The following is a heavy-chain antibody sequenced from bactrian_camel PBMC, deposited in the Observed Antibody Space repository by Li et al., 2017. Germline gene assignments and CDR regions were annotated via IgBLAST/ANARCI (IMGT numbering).Heavy chain of an antibody. CDR3: AEGRGSRGEHCYSLNY. CDR1: GFTFTTNY. J-gene: IGHJ4*01. V-gene: IGHV3S1*01. CDR2: ISTGSGST. Sequence: HVQLVESGGGSALAGGSHRLSCATSGFTFTTNYMNWFRQAPGKEREGIAGISTGSGSTYYARSVKGRFTISQDSARNTVYLQMNNLQPEDTATYYCAEGRGSRGEHCYSLNYWGQGTQVTVS. D-gene: IGHD6*01.